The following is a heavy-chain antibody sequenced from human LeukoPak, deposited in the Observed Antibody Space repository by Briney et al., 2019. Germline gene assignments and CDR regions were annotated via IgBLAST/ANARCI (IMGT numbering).Heavy chain of an antibody. CDR3: ARAVAARRYFDY. V-gene: IGHV4-59*01. Sequence: SETLSLTCTVSGGSISTYFWSWIRQPPGKGLEWIGYIYYSGSTNYNPSLKSRVTISVDTSKNQFSLKLSSVTAADTAVYYCARAVAARRYFDYWGRGTLVTVSS. D-gene: IGHD6-19*01. CDR1: GGSISTYF. CDR2: IYYSGST. J-gene: IGHJ4*02.